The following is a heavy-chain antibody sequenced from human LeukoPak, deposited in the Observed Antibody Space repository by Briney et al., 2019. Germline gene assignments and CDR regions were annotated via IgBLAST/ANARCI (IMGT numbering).Heavy chain of an antibody. J-gene: IGHJ4*02. Sequence: SETLSLTCTVSGGSISSYSWSWIRQPPGKGLEWIGYIYYSGSTNYNPSLKSRVTISVDTSKNQFSLKLSSVTAADTAVYYCASGGYDDYFDYWGRGTLVTVSS. CDR1: GGSISSYS. CDR3: ASGGYDDYFDY. V-gene: IGHV4-59*01. D-gene: IGHD5-12*01. CDR2: IYYSGST.